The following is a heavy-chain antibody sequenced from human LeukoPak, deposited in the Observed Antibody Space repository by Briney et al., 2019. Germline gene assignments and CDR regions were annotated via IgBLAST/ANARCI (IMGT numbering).Heavy chain of an antibody. J-gene: IGHJ6*02. Sequence: RGESLKISCVASGYNFTFYWIGWVRQMPGKGLEWMGIIYPGDSDTRYSPSFQGQVTISADKSINTAYLQRSSLKASDTVIYYCARRELYSGYDAYYGVDVWGQGTTVIVSS. CDR3: ARRELYSGYDAYYGVDV. CDR1: GYNFTFYW. CDR2: IYPGDSDT. D-gene: IGHD5-12*01. V-gene: IGHV5-51*01.